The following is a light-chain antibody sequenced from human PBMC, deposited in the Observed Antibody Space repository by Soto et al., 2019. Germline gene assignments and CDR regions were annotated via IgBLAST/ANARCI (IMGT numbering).Light chain of an antibody. Sequence: DIQMTQSPSTLSAYVGDRVTITCRAIQSISSWLAWYQQKPGKAPKLLIYKASSLESGVPSRFSGSGSGTEFTLTISSLQPDDFATYYCQQYNSYRTFGQGTKVDIK. CDR2: KAS. J-gene: IGKJ1*01. CDR3: QQYNSYRT. V-gene: IGKV1-5*03. CDR1: QSISSW.